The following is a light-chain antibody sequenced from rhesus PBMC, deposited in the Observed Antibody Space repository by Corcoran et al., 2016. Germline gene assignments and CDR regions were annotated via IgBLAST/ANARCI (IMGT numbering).Light chain of an antibody. Sequence: DIQMTQSPSTLSASVGDRVTITCRASQGISNWLAWFQQRAGEAPKLLIYKASTLQSGVPSRFSGSWSGSEFTLTISSLQPEDFATYSCQQHYSGPWTFGQGTKVEVK. CDR3: QQHYSGPWT. CDR1: QGISNW. V-gene: IGKV1-21*01. CDR2: KAS. J-gene: IGKJ1*01.